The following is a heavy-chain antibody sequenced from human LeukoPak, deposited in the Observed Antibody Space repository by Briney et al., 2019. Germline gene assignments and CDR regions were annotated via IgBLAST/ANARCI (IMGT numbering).Heavy chain of an antibody. D-gene: IGHD1-26*01. CDR2: INPNSGGT. Sequence: ASVKVSCKASGYTFTGFYMHWVRQAPGQGLEWMGWINPNSGGTNYAQKFQGRVTMTRDTSISTAYMELSRLRSDDTAVYYCARTPRGEHHFDYWGQGTLVTVSS. V-gene: IGHV1-2*02. J-gene: IGHJ4*02. CDR1: GYTFTGFY. CDR3: ARTPRGEHHFDY.